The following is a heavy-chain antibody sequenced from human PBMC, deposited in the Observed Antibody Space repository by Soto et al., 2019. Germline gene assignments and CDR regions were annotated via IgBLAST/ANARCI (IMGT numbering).Heavy chain of an antibody. CDR2: IVVGSGNT. Sequence: ASVKVSCKASGFTFTSSAVQWVRQARGQRLEWIGWIVVGSGNTNYAQKFQERVTITRDMSTSTAYMELSSLRSEDTAVYYCAAGGGLVAYYYGMDVWGQGTTVTVS. CDR1: GFTFTSSA. V-gene: IGHV1-58*01. CDR3: AAGGGLVAYYYGMDV. J-gene: IGHJ6*02. D-gene: IGHD1-26*01.